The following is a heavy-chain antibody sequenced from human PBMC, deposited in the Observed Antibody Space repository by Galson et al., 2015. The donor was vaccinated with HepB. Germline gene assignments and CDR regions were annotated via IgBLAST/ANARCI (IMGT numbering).Heavy chain of an antibody. Sequence: QSGAEVKKPGESLKISCKGSGYSFTSYWIGWVRQMPGKGLEWMGIIYPGDSDTRYSPSFQGQVTISADKSISTAYLQWSSLKASDTAMYYCARQLSVLVVRGTTSNWFDPWGQGTLVTVSS. CDR2: IYPGDSDT. D-gene: IGHD3-10*01. CDR3: ARQLSVLVVRGTTSNWFDP. J-gene: IGHJ5*02. V-gene: IGHV5-51*01. CDR1: GYSFTSYW.